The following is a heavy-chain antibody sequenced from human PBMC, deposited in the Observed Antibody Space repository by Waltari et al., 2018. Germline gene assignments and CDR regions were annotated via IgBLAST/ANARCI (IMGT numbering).Heavy chain of an antibody. D-gene: IGHD3-3*01. J-gene: IGHJ4*02. CDR1: GGSISSYY. V-gene: IGHV3-21*01. CDR3: AREGDFWSGYGY. CDR2: ISSSSSYI. Sequence: VQLQESGPGLVKPSETLSLTCTVSGGSISSYYWSWIRQPPGKGLEWVSSISSSSSYIYYADSVKGRFTISRDNAKNSLYLQMNSLRAEDTAVYYSAREGDFWSGYGYWGQGTLVTVSS.